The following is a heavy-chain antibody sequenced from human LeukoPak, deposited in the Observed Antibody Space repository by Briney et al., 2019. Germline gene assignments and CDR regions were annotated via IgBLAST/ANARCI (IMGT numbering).Heavy chain of an antibody. CDR2: ISSSRSII. CDR3: ARGSAAAGTSHFDY. CDR1: GFTFSSYS. J-gene: IGHJ4*02. Sequence: GGYLRLSCAASGFTFSSYSMNWVRQAPGKGLEWVSYISSSRSIIYYADSVKGRFTISRDNAKNSLYLQINSLRAEDTAVYYCARGSAAAGTSHFDYWGQGTLVTVSS. D-gene: IGHD6-13*01. V-gene: IGHV3-48*04.